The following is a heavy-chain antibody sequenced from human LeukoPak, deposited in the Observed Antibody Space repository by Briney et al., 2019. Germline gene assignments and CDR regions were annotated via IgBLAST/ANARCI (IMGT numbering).Heavy chain of an antibody. CDR2: INHSGST. J-gene: IGHJ4*02. CDR3: ARGGPLNPFFSGIAARPKIPAGFDY. CDR1: GGSFSGYY. V-gene: IGHV4-34*01. Sequence: SETLSLTCAVYGGSFSGYYWSWVRQPPGKGLEWIGEINHSGSTNYNPSLKSRGAILVDKSKKKCSLRLSTVNAADTAVYYCARGGPLNPFFSGIAARPKIPAGFDYLGQGTLVTVSS. D-gene: IGHD6-6*01.